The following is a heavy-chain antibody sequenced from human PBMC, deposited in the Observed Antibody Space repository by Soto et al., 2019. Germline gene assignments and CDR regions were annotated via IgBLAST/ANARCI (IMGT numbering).Heavy chain of an antibody. Sequence: QLQLQESGPGLVKPSQTLSLTCTVSGGSISSGGYYWSWIRQHPGKGLEWIGYIYYSGSTYYNPSLKNRLTIAVDTSRNHFPLKLRSANAAETALYYCARAYGHGYTNPRVPRLDAFVIWGQGTIVTVSS. J-gene: IGHJ3*02. V-gene: IGHV4-31*03. CDR1: GGSISSGGYY. CDR3: ARAYGHGYTNPRVPRLDAFVI. CDR2: IYYSGST. D-gene: IGHD5-12*01.